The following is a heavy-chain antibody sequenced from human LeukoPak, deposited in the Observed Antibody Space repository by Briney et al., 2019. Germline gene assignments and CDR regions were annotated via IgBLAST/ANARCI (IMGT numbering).Heavy chain of an antibody. D-gene: IGHD3-9*01. J-gene: IGHJ4*02. Sequence: PSETLSLTCSVSGGSMNSHYWSWIRQSPGKGLEWIGYIYYSGSTNYNPSLKSRVTISVDTSKNQFSLKLSSVTAADTAVYYCARRVWLQPFDYWGQGTLVTVSS. CDR3: ARRVWLQPFDY. CDR2: IYYSGST. V-gene: IGHV4-59*08. CDR1: GGSMNSHY.